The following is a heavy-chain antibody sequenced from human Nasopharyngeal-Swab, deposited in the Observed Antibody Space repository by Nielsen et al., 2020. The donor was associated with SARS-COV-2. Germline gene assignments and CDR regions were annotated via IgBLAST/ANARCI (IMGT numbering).Heavy chain of an antibody. Sequence: WIRQPPGKGLEWVSAISGSGGSTYYAGSVKGRFTISRDNSKNTLYLQMNSLRAEDTAVYYCAKGSYYDSSGYYPGLRYWYFDLWGRGTLVTVSS. V-gene: IGHV3-23*01. CDR3: AKGSYYDSSGYYPGLRYWYFDL. D-gene: IGHD3-22*01. J-gene: IGHJ2*01. CDR2: ISGSGGST.